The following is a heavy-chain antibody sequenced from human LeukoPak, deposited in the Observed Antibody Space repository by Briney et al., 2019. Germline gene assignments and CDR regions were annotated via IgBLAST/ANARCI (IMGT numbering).Heavy chain of an antibody. CDR3: ARVSPGGYYLNDY. Sequence: SETLSLTCSVSGYSISSGFYWGWIRQPPGKGLEWIGSIFHSGSTYYTPSLKSRVTITVGTSKNQFSLKLSSVTAADTAVYYCARVSPGGYYLNDYWGQGTLVTVSS. D-gene: IGHD3-22*01. CDR2: IFHSGST. V-gene: IGHV4-38-2*02. CDR1: GYSISSGFY. J-gene: IGHJ4*02.